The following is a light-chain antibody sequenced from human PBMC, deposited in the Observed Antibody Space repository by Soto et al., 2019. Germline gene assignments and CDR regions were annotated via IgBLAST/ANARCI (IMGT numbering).Light chain of an antibody. J-gene: IGLJ1*01. V-gene: IGLV1-44*01. CDR3: AAWDDSLNGYV. CDR2: SDT. Sequence: QSVLTQPPSASGTPGQRVTISCSGSTSNIGANTVNWYQQLIGTAPKLLIYSDTQRPSGVPDRFSGSKSGTSASLAISGLQSEDEADYYCAAWDDSLNGYVFGTGTKLTVL. CDR1: TSNIGANT.